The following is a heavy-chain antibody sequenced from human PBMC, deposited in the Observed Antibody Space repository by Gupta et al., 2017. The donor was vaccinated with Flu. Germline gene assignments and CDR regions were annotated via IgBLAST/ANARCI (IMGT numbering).Heavy chain of an antibody. CDR2: INPNTGDT. D-gene: IGHD3-3*01. V-gene: IGHV1-2*02. CDR1: FTGYD. J-gene: IGHJ4*02. CDR3: ARDWSGYSWRIGY. Sequence: FTGYDMHWVREAPGQGLEWMGWINPNTGDTNYAQKFQGRVTMTRDTSITTAYMEVSRLRSDDTAVYYCARDWSGYSWRIGYWGQGTLVTVAS.